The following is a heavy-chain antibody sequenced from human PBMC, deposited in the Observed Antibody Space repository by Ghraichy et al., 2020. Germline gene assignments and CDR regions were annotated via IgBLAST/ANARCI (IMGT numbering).Heavy chain of an antibody. CDR1: GGTFSSYA. V-gene: IGHV1-69*13. CDR2: IIPIFGTA. Sequence: SVKVSCKASGGTFSSYAISWVRQAPGQGLEWMGGIIPIFGTANYAQKFQGRVTITADESTSTAYMELSSLRSEDTAVYYCARTAYCGGDCYVPLDYWGQGTLVTVSS. CDR3: ARTAYCGGDCYVPLDY. D-gene: IGHD2-21*02. J-gene: IGHJ4*02.